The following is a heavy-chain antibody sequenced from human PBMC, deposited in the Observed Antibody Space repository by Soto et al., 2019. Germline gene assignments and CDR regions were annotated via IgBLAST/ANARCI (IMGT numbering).Heavy chain of an antibody. CDR1: GFTFSNYA. Sequence: QVQLVESGGGVVQPGRSLRLSCAASGFTFSNYARHWVRQAPGKGLEWVAVISYDGSSKYYADSVKGRFTIARDNSKNTLYLKMNSLRAEDTAVYYCGREPAYYYDSSGYSVPFGYWGQGTLVTVSS. CDR3: GREPAYYYDSSGYSVPFGY. CDR2: ISYDGSSK. V-gene: IGHV3-30-3*01. D-gene: IGHD3-22*01. J-gene: IGHJ4*02.